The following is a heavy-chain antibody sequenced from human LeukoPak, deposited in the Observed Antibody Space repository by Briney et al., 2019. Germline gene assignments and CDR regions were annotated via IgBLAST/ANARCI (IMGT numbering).Heavy chain of an antibody. CDR1: GFTFSDYN. CDR3: AKSGLNRFDY. CDR2: ISGRGGST. D-gene: IGHD2-15*01. Sequence: GGPLRLSCAASGFTFSDYNMSWIRQAPGKGLEWVSTISGRGGSTYYADSVKGRFTISRDDSKNTLYLQMNSLRAEDTALYYCAKSGLNRFDYWGQGTLVTVSS. V-gene: IGHV3-23*01. J-gene: IGHJ4*02.